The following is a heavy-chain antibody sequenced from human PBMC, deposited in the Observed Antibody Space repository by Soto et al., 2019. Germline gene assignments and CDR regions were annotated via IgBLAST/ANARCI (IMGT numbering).Heavy chain of an antibody. CDR1: GGTFSSYA. Sequence: SVKVSCKASGGTFSSYAISWVRQAPGQGLEWMGGIIPIFGTANYAQKFQGRVTITADESTSTAYMELSSLRSEDTAVYYCARGVACSSTSCYYYYGMDVWGQGTKVTVSS. D-gene: IGHD2-2*01. V-gene: IGHV1-69*13. CDR2: IIPIFGTA. CDR3: ARGVACSSTSCYYYYGMDV. J-gene: IGHJ6*02.